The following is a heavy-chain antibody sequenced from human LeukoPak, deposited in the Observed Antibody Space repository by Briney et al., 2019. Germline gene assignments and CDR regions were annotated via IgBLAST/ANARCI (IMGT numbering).Heavy chain of an antibody. CDR3: VIDLGDYNDF. Sequence: GGSLRLSCAVSGITFSSYWMPWVRQDPGRGLLWVSRINTQGTYTNYADSVKGRFTISRDNAKNTLYLQMSSLRADDTAVYYCVIDLGDYNDFWGQGTLVSVSS. D-gene: IGHD2-15*01. J-gene: IGHJ4*02. CDR1: GITFSSYW. CDR2: INTQGTYT. V-gene: IGHV3-74*01.